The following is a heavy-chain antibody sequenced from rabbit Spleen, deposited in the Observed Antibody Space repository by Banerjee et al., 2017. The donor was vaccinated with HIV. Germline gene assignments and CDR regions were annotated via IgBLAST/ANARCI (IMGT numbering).Heavy chain of an antibody. Sequence: QEQLVESGGGLVQPGGSLKLSCKASGLDFSSRYWICWVRQAPGKGLEWISCIAGSSSGFTYSATWATGRFTISKTSSTTVTLQMTSLTVADTATYFCARDTGTSFSSYGMDLWGQGTLVTVS. D-gene: IGHD7-1*01. CDR3: ARDTGTSFSSYGMDL. CDR1: GLDFSSRYW. V-gene: IGHV1S45*01. CDR2: IAGSSSGFT. J-gene: IGHJ6*01.